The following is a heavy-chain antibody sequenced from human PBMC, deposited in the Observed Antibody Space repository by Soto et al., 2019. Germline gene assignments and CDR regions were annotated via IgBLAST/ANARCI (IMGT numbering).Heavy chain of an antibody. V-gene: IGHV1-46*03. Sequence: ASVNVSCKTSGYTFTIYYMHLVRQAPGQGLEWMGIINPSGGSTSYAQKFQGRVTMTRDTSTSTVYMELSSLRSEDTAVYYCARAPLEQLAPFDYWGQGTLVTVSS. J-gene: IGHJ4*02. CDR2: INPSGGST. CDR1: GYTFTIYY. D-gene: IGHD6-13*01. CDR3: ARAPLEQLAPFDY.